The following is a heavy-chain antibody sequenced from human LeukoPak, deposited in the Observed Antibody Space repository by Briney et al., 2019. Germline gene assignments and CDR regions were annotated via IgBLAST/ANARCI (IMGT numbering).Heavy chain of an antibody. V-gene: IGHV3-30*04. CDR2: ISYDGSNK. D-gene: IGHD3-10*01. Sequence: GGSLRLSCAASGFTFSSYAMHWVRQAPGKGLEWVAVISYDGSNKYYADSVKGRFTISRDNSKYTLYLQMNSLRAEDTAVYYCAKVPAYGSGSYYNAWGQGTLVTVSS. CDR3: AKVPAYGSGSYYNA. J-gene: IGHJ4*02. CDR1: GFTFSSYA.